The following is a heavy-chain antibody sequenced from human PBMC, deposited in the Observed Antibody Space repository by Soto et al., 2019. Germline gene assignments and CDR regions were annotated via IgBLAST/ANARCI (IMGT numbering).Heavy chain of an antibody. CDR1: GFTFSSYG. V-gene: IGHV3-33*01. CDR2: IWYDGRNK. Sequence: QVQLVESGGGVVQPGRSLRLSCAASGFTFSSYGMHWVRQAAGKGLEWVAVIWYDGRNKYYADSANGRFTISRDNLKNTLYLQMNSLRAEDTAVYYCARDHLGEKAELLLYYFDYWGQGTLVTVSS. D-gene: IGHD2-2*02. CDR3: ARDHLGEKAELLLYYFDY. J-gene: IGHJ4*02.